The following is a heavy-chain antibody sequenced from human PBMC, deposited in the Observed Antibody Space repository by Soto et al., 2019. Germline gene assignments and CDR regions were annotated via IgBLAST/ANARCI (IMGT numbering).Heavy chain of an antibody. D-gene: IGHD6-19*01. CDR1: GGSISSSSYY. J-gene: IGHJ5*02. V-gene: IGHV4-39*01. CDR3: ARHPITYPIAVADLLSWFDP. CDR2: IYYSGST. Sequence: QLQLQESGPGLVKPSETLSLTCTVSGGSISSSSYYWGWIRQPPGKGLEWIGSIYYSGSTYYNPSLKSRVTISVDTSKNQFSLKLSSVTAADTAVYYCARHPITYPIAVADLLSWFDPWGQGTLVTVSS.